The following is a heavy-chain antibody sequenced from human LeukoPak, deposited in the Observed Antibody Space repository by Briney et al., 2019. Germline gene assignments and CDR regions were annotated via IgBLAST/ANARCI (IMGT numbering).Heavy chain of an antibody. CDR2: ISAYNGNT. D-gene: IGHD4-11*01. CDR1: GYTFTSYG. CDR3: ASGADYSNYDWDYYYYMDV. V-gene: IGHV1-18*01. J-gene: IGHJ6*03. Sequence: ASEKVSCKASGYTFTSYGISWVRQAPGQGLEWMGWISAYNGNTNYAQKLQGRVTMTTDTSTSTAYMELRSLRSDDTAVYYCASGADYSNYDWDYYYYMDVWGKGTTVTVSS.